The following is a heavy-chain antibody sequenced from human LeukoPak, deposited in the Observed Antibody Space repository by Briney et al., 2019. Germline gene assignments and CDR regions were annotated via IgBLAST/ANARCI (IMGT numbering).Heavy chain of an antibody. CDR1: GFTFSSYW. D-gene: IGHD3-10*01. CDR3: TRANGYGLIDY. CDR2: IKQDGSEK. Sequence: PGGSLRLSCAASGFTFSSYWMSWVRQAPGKGLEWVANIKQDGSEKYYVDSVKGRFTISRDNAKNSLYLQMNSLRAEDTAMYYCTRANGYGLIDYWGQGTLVTVSS. J-gene: IGHJ4*02. V-gene: IGHV3-7*03.